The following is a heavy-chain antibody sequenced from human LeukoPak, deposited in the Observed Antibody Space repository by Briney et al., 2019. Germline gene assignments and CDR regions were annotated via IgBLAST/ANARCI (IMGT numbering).Heavy chain of an antibody. J-gene: IGHJ6*03. CDR3: ARWGYSSSWYQALYYYYYYMDV. V-gene: IGHV1-18*01. Sequence: GASVKVSCKASGYTFTSYGISWVRQAPGQGLEWMGWISAYNGNTNYAQKLQGRVTMTTDTSTSTVYMELRSLRSDDTAVYYCARWGYSSSWYQALYYYYYYMDVWGKGTTVTVSS. CDR1: GYTFTSYG. D-gene: IGHD6-13*01. CDR2: ISAYNGNT.